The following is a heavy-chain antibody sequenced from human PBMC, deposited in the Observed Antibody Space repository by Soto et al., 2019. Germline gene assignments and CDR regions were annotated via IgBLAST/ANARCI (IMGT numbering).Heavy chain of an antibody. Sequence: PGGSLRLSCSASGFTFSSYAIHWVRQAPWKGLEYVSGISSDGGSTYYADFVKGRFTISRDNSRNTLYLQMSSLRVEDTAVYYCVRVRREGFNLWFDPWGQGTLVTVSS. D-gene: IGHD1-1*01. CDR2: ISSDGGST. CDR1: GFTFSSYA. V-gene: IGHV3-64D*08. CDR3: VRVRREGFNLWFDP. J-gene: IGHJ5*02.